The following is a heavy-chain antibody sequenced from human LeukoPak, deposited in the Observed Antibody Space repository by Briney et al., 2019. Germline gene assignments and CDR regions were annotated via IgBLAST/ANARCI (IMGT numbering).Heavy chain of an antibody. J-gene: IGHJ5*02. CDR2: IYYSGST. CDR3: AKGAGGFSYYNWFDP. CDR1: GGSFSGYY. D-gene: IGHD5-18*01. Sequence: RTSETLSLTCAVHGGSFSGYYWSWIRQPPGKGLEWIGNIYYSGSTYDNPSLESRVTISVDTSKNQFSLKLASVTAADTAVYYCAKGAGGFSYYNWFDPWGQGTLVTVSS. V-gene: IGHV4-34*01.